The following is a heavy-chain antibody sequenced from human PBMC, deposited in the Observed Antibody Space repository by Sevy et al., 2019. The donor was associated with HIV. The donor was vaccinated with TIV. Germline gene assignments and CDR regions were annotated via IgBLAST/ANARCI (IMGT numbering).Heavy chain of an antibody. D-gene: IGHD3-10*01. CDR3: ARASYYGSGRPLYMDV. CDR2: INPNSGGT. V-gene: IGHV1-2*02. CDR1: GYTFTGYY. Sequence: ASVKVSCKASGYTFTGYYMHWVRQAPGQGLEWMGWINPNSGGTNYAQKFQGRVTMTRDTSISTAYMELSRLRSDDTAVYYCARASYYGSGRPLYMDVWGKGTTVTVSS. J-gene: IGHJ6*03.